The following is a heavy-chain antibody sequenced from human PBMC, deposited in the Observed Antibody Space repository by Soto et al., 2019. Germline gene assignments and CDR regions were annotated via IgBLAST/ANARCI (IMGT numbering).Heavy chain of an antibody. Sequence: SETLSLTCAVYGGSFSGYYWSWIRQPPGKGLEWIGEINHSGSTNYNPSLKSRVTISVDTSKNQVSLKLSSVTAADTAVYYCARRVHFSSSSDYYMDVWGKGTTVTVSS. V-gene: IGHV4-34*01. J-gene: IGHJ6*03. CDR1: GGSFSGYY. CDR3: ARRVHFSSSSDYYMDV. CDR2: INHSGST. D-gene: IGHD6-13*01.